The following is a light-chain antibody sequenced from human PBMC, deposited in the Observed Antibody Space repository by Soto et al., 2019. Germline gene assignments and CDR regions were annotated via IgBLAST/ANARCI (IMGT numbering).Light chain of an antibody. J-gene: IGKJ5*01. CDR1: QSVSSSY. V-gene: IGKV3-20*01. CDR3: QQYGSSLSIT. Sequence: EIGLTQSPGTLSLSPGERATLSCRASQSVSSSYLAWYQQKPGQAPRLLIYGASSRATGIPDRFSGSGSGTDFTLTISRLEPEDFAVYYCQQYGSSLSITFGQGTRLEIK. CDR2: GAS.